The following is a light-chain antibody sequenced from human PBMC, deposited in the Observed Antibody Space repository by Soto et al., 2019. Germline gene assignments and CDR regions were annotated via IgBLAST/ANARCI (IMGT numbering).Light chain of an antibody. Sequence: DRVRTQSPESVAVSLGERATINCKSSQSVLYSSNNKNYLAWYQQKPGQPPKLLIYWASTRESGVPDRFSGSGSGTDFTLTISSLQAEDVAVYYCQQYYSTPPTFGQGTKV. CDR1: QSVLYSSNNKNY. CDR3: QQYYSTPPT. J-gene: IGKJ1*01. V-gene: IGKV4-1*01. CDR2: WAS.